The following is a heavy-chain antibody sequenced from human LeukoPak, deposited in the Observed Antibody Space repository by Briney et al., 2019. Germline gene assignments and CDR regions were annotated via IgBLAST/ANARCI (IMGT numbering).Heavy chain of an antibody. J-gene: IGHJ5*02. CDR1: GFTFSGYA. V-gene: IGHV3-23*01. Sequence: PGGSLRLSCAASGFTFSGYAMSWVRQAPGKGLEWVSGITDSGGSTNYGDSVKGRFTISRDNSKNTLYLQMNSLRAEDTAVYYCARVGGMVRGVMTPWGQGTLVTVSS. CDR2: ITDSGGST. D-gene: IGHD3-10*01. CDR3: ARVGGMVRGVMTP.